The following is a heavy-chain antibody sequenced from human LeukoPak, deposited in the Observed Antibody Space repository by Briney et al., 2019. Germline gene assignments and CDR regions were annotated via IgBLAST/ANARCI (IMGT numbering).Heavy chain of an antibody. V-gene: IGHV1-2*02. CDR2: INPNSGGT. CDR3: ARDSGIAAAGGYDY. CDR1: GYTFTSYD. J-gene: IGHJ4*02. D-gene: IGHD6-13*01. Sequence: GASVKVSCKASGYTFTSYDINWVRQAPGQGLEWMGWINPNSGGTNYAQKFQGRVTMTRDTSISTAYMELSRLRSDDTAVYYCARDSGIAAAGGYDYWGQGTLVTVSS.